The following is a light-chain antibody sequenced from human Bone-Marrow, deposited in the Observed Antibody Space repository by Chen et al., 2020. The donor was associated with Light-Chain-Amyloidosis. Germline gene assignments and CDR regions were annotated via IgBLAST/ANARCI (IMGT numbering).Light chain of an antibody. V-gene: IGLV3-25*03. CDR3: QSADSSGTYAVI. Sequence: SYALTQPPSVSVSPGQTARITCSGDDLPTKYAYRYMQKPGQAPVLVIHRATERPSGISERFSGSSSGTTATLTISGVQAEDKADYHCQSADSSGTYAVIFGGGTKLTVL. CDR1: DLPTKY. CDR2: RAT. J-gene: IGLJ2*01.